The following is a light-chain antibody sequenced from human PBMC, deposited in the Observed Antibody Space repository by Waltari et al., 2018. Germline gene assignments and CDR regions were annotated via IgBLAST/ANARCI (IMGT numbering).Light chain of an antibody. V-gene: IGKV3-20*01. CDR2: GAS. Sequence: EILLTQSPGTLSLSPGARATLSCRASQSVSSSYLAWYQQKPGQAPRLLIYGASSRATGIPDRFSGSGSGTDFTLTISRLEPEDFAVYYCQQYGSSRTFGQGTKVEIK. J-gene: IGKJ1*01. CDR1: QSVSSSY. CDR3: QQYGSSRT.